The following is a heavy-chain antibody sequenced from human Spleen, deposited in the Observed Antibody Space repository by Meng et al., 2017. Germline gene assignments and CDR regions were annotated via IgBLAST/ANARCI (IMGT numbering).Heavy chain of an antibody. Sequence: QGQLVQAGAEVKKPGASVKVSCEASGYTLSSDGFSWVRQAPGQGLEWLGWINTYNGKTDYAQKFQGRITMTTDTFTSTAYMELRNLRSDDTAVYYCATRGNPYLSCWGQGTLVTVSS. D-gene: IGHD2-15*01. CDR1: GYTLSSDG. CDR3: ATRGNPYLSC. CDR2: INTYNGKT. J-gene: IGHJ4*02. V-gene: IGHV1-18*01.